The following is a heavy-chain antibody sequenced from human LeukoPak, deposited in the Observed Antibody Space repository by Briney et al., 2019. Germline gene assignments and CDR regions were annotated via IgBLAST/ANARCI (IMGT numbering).Heavy chain of an antibody. D-gene: IGHD4-17*01. CDR3: AREIEITVTSGAWFDP. Sequence: ASVKVSCKASGYTFTGYYMHWVRQAPGQGLEWMGWINPNSGGTNYAQKFQGRVTITADKSTSTAYMELSSLRSEDTAVYYCAREIEITVTSGAWFDPWGQGTLVTVSS. CDR2: INPNSGGT. CDR1: GYTFTGYY. V-gene: IGHV1-2*02. J-gene: IGHJ5*02.